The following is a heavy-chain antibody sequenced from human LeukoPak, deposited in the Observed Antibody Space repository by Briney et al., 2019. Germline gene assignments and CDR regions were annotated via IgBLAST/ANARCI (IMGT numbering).Heavy chain of an antibody. CDR3: AKDPRLYYDVPVGY. J-gene: IGHJ4*02. Sequence: PGGSLRLSCVASGFMFSDYAMSWVRQAPGKGLEWVSSISSSGGTTFYADSVKGRFTISRDLFKKTVHLEMKEMRAEDTAVYYCAKDPRLYYDVPVGYWGQGTLVSV. CDR2: ISSSGGTT. CDR1: GFMFSDYA. V-gene: IGHV3-23*01. D-gene: IGHD3-3*01.